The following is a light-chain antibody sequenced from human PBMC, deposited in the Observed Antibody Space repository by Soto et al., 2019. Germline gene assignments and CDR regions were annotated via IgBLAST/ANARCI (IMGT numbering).Light chain of an antibody. CDR3: KQYGSSPLT. J-gene: IGKJ4*01. Sequence: EIVLTQSPGTLSLSPGEGDTLSCRASQSVSSNSLAWYQQKPGQAPRLLIYGASTRATGIQDRFSGSGSGTDFTLTINRLEPEDFAVYYCKQYGSSPLTFGGGTKVDI. V-gene: IGKV3-20*01. CDR1: QSVSSNS. CDR2: GAS.